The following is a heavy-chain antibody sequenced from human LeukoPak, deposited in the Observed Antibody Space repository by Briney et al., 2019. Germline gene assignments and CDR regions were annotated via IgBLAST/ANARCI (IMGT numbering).Heavy chain of an antibody. D-gene: IGHD6-19*01. CDR2: IYYSGST. Sequence: PSETLSPTCTVSGGSISSYYWSWIRQPPGKGLEWIGYIYYSGSTNYNPSLKSRVTISVDTSKNQFSLKLSSVTAADTAVYYCARRYSSGWAFDYWGQGTLVTVSS. CDR3: ARRYSSGWAFDY. CDR1: GGSISSYY. V-gene: IGHV4-59*08. J-gene: IGHJ4*02.